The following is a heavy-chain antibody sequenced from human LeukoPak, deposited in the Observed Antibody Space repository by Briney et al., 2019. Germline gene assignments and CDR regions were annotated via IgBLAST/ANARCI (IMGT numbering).Heavy chain of an antibody. V-gene: IGHV3-30*04. CDR3: ARVQGGGYRTADY. CDR2: IIENGSNQ. CDR1: GFTFSNYI. D-gene: IGHD6-19*01. Sequence: GGSLRLSCAASGFTFSNYIMHWVRQAPGKGLDWVAMIIENGSNQYYADSVKGRFTISRDNSKNTLFLQMNSLRGEDTAMYYCARVQGGGYRTADYWGQGTLVNVSS. J-gene: IGHJ4*02.